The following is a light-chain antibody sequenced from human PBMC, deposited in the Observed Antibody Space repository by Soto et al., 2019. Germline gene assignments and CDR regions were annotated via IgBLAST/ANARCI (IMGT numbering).Light chain of an antibody. CDR2: QAS. Sequence: DIQMTQFPSTLSASVGDRVTITCRASQSISNWLAWYQQKPGKAPKLLIYQASTLQSGVPSRFSGSGTGTEFTLTINNLQPDDVATYYCQLLRTFGQGTKVEIK. CDR3: QLLRT. CDR1: QSISNW. V-gene: IGKV1-5*03. J-gene: IGKJ1*01.